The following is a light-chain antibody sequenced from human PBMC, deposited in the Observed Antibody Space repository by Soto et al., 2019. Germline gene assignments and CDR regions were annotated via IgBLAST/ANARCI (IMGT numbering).Light chain of an antibody. V-gene: IGKV3-15*01. J-gene: IGKJ4*01. CDR1: QSVSST. Sequence: EIVLTQSPGTLSLSPGERATLSCRASQSVSSTSLAWYQQKPGQAPRLLIYAASTRATGFPARFSVIGSGTELTITISSLQSEDGAVYDGQQYKDWPLTFGGGTKVDIK. CDR3: QQYKDWPLT. CDR2: AAS.